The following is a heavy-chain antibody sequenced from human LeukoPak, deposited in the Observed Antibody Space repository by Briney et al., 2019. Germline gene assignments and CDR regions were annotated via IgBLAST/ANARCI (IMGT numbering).Heavy chain of an antibody. V-gene: IGHV1-18*01. CDR1: GYTFTSYG. Sequence: ASVKVSCKASGYTFTSYGISWVRQAPGQGFEWMGWISAYNGNTNYAQKLQGRVTMTTDTSTSTAYMELRSLRSDDTAVYYCARDYYDSSGYYSFDYWGQGTLVTVSS. CDR2: ISAYNGNT. J-gene: IGHJ4*02. D-gene: IGHD3-22*01. CDR3: ARDYYDSSGYYSFDY.